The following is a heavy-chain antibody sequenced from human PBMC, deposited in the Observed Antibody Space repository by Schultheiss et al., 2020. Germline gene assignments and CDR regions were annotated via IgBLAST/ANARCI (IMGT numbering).Heavy chain of an antibody. Sequence: GESLKISCAASGFTFSSYSMNWVRQAPGKGLEWVSSIDASGSGTYYADSMRGRFTISSDNAKNSLYLQMDSLRAEDTAVYFCARENYGYGEGFDYWGQGTLVTVSS. CDR1: GFTFSSYS. V-gene: IGHV3-21*01. CDR2: IDASGSGT. D-gene: IGHD4-17*01. J-gene: IGHJ4*02. CDR3: ARENYGYGEGFDY.